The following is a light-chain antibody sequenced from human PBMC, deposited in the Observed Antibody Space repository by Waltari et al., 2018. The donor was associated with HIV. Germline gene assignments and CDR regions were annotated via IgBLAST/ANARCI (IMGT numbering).Light chain of an antibody. CDR1: NIGSMT. J-gene: IGLJ2*01. V-gene: IGLV3-21*04. CDR2: DDT. CDR3: QVWVSSLTVAVI. Sequence: SYALTQPPSVSVAPGKTARITCGGNNIGSMTVHWYQQKPGQAPVLVIFDDTDRPSEIPERCSGSNSGDTATLTSSRVEVGDEADYYCQVWVSSLTVAVIFGGGTKLTVL.